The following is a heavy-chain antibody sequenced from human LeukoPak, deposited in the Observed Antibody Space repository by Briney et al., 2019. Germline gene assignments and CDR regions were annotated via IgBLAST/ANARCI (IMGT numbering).Heavy chain of an antibody. J-gene: IGHJ4*02. D-gene: IGHD3-3*01. Sequence: ASVKVSCKASGYTFTSYGISWVRQAPGQGLEWMGWISAYNGNTNYAQKLQGRVTMTTDTSTSTAYMELRSLRSDDTAAYYCARDPLRFLEWLAREALDYWGQGTLVTVSS. V-gene: IGHV1-18*01. CDR1: GYTFTSYG. CDR3: ARDPLRFLEWLAREALDY. CDR2: ISAYNGNT.